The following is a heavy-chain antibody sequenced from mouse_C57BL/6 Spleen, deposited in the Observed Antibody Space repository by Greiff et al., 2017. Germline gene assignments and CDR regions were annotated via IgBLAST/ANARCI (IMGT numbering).Heavy chain of an antibody. CDR3: ARSGIYDGYYGFAY. Sequence: QVQLQQSGAELVRPGASVKMSCKASGYTFTSYNMHWVKQTPRQGLEWIGAIYPGNGDPSYNQKFKDKATLTVDKSSSTAYMQLSSLTSEDSAVYFCARSGIYDGYYGFAYWGQGTMVTVSA. D-gene: IGHD2-3*01. CDR1: GYTFTSYN. V-gene: IGHV1-12*01. J-gene: IGHJ3*01. CDR2: IYPGNGDP.